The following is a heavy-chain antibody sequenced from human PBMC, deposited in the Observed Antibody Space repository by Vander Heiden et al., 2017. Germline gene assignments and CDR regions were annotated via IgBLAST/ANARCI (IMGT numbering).Heavy chain of an antibody. CDR2: LRDKVNGGTA. CDR1: GVILSDHY. J-gene: IGHJ6*02. CDR3: ARQGADV. V-gene: IGHV3-49*04. Sequence: EVQLVESGGGLVQPGGSLRLSCPASGVILSDHYMSWVRQAPGKGLEWVGFLRDKVNGGTAEMTTSVKGRFTISRDDSKGITYLQMNSLRAEDTAVYYCARQGADVWGQGTTVTVSS.